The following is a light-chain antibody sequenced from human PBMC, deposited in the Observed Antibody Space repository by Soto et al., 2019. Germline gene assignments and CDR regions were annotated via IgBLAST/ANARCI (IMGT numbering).Light chain of an antibody. Sequence: QSALTQPPSVSGSPGQSVTISCTGTSSDVGYYNRVSWYQQPPGTAPKLLIYEVSNRPSGVPDRFSGSKSGNTASLTISGLQAEDEADYYCSLYTRSTFYVFGTGTKVTV. CDR2: EVS. CDR1: SSDVGYYNR. CDR3: SLYTRSTFYV. J-gene: IGLJ1*01. V-gene: IGLV2-18*01.